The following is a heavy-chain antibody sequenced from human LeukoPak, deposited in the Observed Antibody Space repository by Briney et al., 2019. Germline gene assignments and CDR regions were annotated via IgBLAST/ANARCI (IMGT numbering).Heavy chain of an antibody. CDR2: IGTAGDT. V-gene: IGHV3-13*01. D-gene: IGHD3-10*01. J-gene: IGHJ6*02. Sequence: PGGSLRLSCAASGFTFSSYDMYWVRQATGKGLEWVSAIGTAGDTYYPGSVKGRFTISRENAKDSLYLQMNSLRAGDTAVYYCARALSMVRGVMDYYYYGMDVWGQGTTVTVSS. CDR3: ARALSMVRGVMDYYYYGMDV. CDR1: GFTFSSYD.